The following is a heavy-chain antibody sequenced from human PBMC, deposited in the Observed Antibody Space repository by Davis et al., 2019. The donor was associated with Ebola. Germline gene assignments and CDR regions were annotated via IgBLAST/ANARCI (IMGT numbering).Heavy chain of an antibody. V-gene: IGHV4-61*09. Sequence: PSETLSLTCTVSGGSISSGSYYWSWIRQPAGKGLEWIGHIYTSGSTNYNPSLKSRVTISVDTSKNQFSLKLSSVTAADTAVYYCAREGQWLAGGALYWYFDLWGRGTLVTVSS. J-gene: IGHJ2*01. CDR3: AREGQWLAGGALYWYFDL. CDR2: IYTSGST. CDR1: GGSISSGSYY. D-gene: IGHD6-19*01.